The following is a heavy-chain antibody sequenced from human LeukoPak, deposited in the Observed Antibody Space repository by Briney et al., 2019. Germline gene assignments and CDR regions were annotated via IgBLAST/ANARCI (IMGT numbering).Heavy chain of an antibody. CDR2: TNGDGSWT. D-gene: IGHD2-2*01. V-gene: IGHV3-74*01. CDR1: GNYL. CDR3: VSFYETY. J-gene: IGHJ4*02. Sequence: GGSLRLSCAASGNYLMHWVRQAPGQGLVWVSHTNGDGSWTTYADSVKGRFTISKDNAKNTVYLQMNNLRAEDTAVYYCVSFYETYWGRGTLVTVSS.